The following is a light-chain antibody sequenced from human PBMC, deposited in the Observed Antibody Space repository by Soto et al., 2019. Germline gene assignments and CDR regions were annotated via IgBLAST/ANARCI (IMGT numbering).Light chain of an antibody. CDR3: QQRSNWPPIT. J-gene: IGKJ5*01. CDR1: QSVSSSY. Sequence: SVLTQSPGTLSLSPGERATLSCRASQSVSSSYLAWYQHKPGQAPRLLIYDASNRATGIPARFSGSGSGTDFTLTISSLEPEDFAVYYCQQRSNWPPITFGQGTRLEIK. CDR2: DAS. V-gene: IGKV3-11*01.